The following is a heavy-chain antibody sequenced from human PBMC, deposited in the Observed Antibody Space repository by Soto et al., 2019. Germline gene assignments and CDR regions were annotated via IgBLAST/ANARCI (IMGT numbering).Heavy chain of an antibody. CDR2: IKSKADGGAT. V-gene: IGHV3-15*07. Sequence: EVQLVESGGGLVKPGGSLRLSCTASGFTFINAWMTWVRQAPGKGLEWVGRIKSKADGGATDYAAPVQGRFTISRDDSKNTLYLQVNSLKTEVTAMYYGTTESRYSFDNSGYNNWFDPWGQGTLVTVSS. CDR3: TTESRYSFDNSGYNNWFDP. J-gene: IGHJ5*02. D-gene: IGHD3-22*01. CDR1: GFTFINAW.